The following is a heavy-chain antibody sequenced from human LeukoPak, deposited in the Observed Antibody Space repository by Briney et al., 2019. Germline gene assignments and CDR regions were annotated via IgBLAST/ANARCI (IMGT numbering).Heavy chain of an antibody. Sequence: SETLSLTCTVSGGSISSYYWSWIRQPAGKGLEWIGRIYTSGSTNYNPSLKSRVTMSVDTSKNQFSLKLSSVTAADTAVYYCARSPKSGYSSNYYFDYWGQGTLVTVSS. J-gene: IGHJ4*02. V-gene: IGHV4-4*07. CDR2: IYTSGST. D-gene: IGHD3-3*01. CDR1: GGSISSYY. CDR3: ARSPKSGYSSNYYFDY.